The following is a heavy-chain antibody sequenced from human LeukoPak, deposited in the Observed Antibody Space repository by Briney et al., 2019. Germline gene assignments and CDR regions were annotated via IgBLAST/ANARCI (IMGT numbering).Heavy chain of an antibody. CDR1: GGTFSIYA. J-gene: IGHJ6*02. Sequence: SMKVSCKASGGTFSIYAISWVRQAPGQGLEWMGGIIPIFGTANYAQKFQGRVTITADESTSTAYMELSSLRSEDTAVYYCARSLTTGYYYYYGMDVWGQGTTVTVSS. V-gene: IGHV1-69*13. CDR2: IIPIFGTA. CDR3: ARSLTTGYYYYYGMDV. D-gene: IGHD4-17*01.